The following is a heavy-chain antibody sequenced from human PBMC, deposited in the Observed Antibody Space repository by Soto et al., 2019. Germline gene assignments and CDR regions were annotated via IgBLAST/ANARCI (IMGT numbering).Heavy chain of an antibody. CDR3: ARVVVAAMDV. J-gene: IGHJ6*02. Sequence: QVQLQESGPGLVKPSGTLSLTCAVSGGSIINSNWWSWVRQPPGKGLEWIGEIYHSGDTNYNPSLKSRLTMSVDKSKNQFSLKVSSVTAADTAVYYCARVVVAAMDVWCQGTTVTVSS. CDR1: GGSIINSNW. D-gene: IGHD2-15*01. V-gene: IGHV4-4*02. CDR2: IYHSGDT.